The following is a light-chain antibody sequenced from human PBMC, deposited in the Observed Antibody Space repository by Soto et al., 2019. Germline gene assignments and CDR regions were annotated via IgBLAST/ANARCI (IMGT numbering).Light chain of an antibody. CDR3: QQYGTSEII. V-gene: IGKV3-20*01. CDR2: DTS. Sequence: EIVLTQSPGTLSLSPGERATLPCRASQTLSNSFIAWYQQKPGQAPRLLIYDTSSRATGVPDRYSASGSGTDFTLTISRLEPEDFAVFFCQQYGTSEIIFGQGTRLEIK. CDR1: QTLSNSF. J-gene: IGKJ5*01.